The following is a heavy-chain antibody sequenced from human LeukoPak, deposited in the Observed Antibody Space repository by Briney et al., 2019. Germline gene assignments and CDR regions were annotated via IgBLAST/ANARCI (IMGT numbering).Heavy chain of an antibody. CDR1: GYTFTGYY. D-gene: IGHD2-2*01. CDR3: ARALRYCSTTSCQYYFDY. V-gene: IGHV1-8*02. Sequence: EASVKVSCKASGYTFTGYYIHWVRQAPGQGLEWMGWINPNSGNTGYAQKFQGRVTMTRNTSISTAYMELSSLKSEDTAVYYCARALRYCSTTSCQYYFDYWGQGTLVTVSS. CDR2: INPNSGNT. J-gene: IGHJ4*02.